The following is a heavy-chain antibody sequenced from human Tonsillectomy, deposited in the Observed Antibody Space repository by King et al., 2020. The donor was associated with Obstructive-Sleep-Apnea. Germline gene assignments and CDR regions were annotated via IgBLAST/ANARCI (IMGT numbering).Heavy chain of an antibody. D-gene: IGHD6-13*01. CDR3: VRAQHPAAAGDY. V-gene: IGHV3-21*01. CDR2: ISYSGSNI. CDR1: GFIFNSYN. Sequence: EVQLVESGGGQVKPGGSLRLACGTSGFIFNSYNFNWVRQPPGKGLEWVSSISYSGSNIHYADSVKGRFTISRDDAENSVYLQMNSLRAEDAAVYFCVRAQHPAAAGDYWGRGTLVTVSS. J-gene: IGHJ1*01.